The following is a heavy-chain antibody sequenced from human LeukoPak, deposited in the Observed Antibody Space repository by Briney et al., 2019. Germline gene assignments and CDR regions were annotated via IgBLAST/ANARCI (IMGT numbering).Heavy chain of an antibody. CDR2: ISGSGGST. CDR3: AKDVFLLSGRGDDY. Sequence: GGSLRLSCAASGFTFTSYAMTWVRQAQGKGLEWVSAISGSGGSTYYADSVKGRFTISRDNSKNTLYLQMNSLRAEDTAIYYCAKDVFLLSGRGDDYWGQGTLVTVSS. V-gene: IGHV3-23*01. CDR1: GFTFTSYA. J-gene: IGHJ4*02. D-gene: IGHD2-15*01.